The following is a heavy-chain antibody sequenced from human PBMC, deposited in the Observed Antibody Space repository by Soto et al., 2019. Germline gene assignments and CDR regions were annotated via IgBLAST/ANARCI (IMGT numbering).Heavy chain of an antibody. V-gene: IGHV3-23*01. Sequence: GGSLRLSCAASGFTFSSYAMSWVRQAPGKGLEWVSAISGSCGSTYYADSVKGRFTISRDNSKNTLYLQMNSLRAEDTAVYYCAKDIVGSPNHYYGSGSYYNPPDYWGQGTLVTVSS. CDR2: ISGSCGST. CDR1: GFTFSSYA. CDR3: AKDIVGSPNHYYGSGSYYNPPDY. D-gene: IGHD3-10*01. J-gene: IGHJ4*02.